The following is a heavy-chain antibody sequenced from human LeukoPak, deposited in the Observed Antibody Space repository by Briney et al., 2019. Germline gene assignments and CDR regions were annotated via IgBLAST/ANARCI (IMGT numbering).Heavy chain of an antibody. Sequence: SETLSLTCAVYGVSFSGYYWSWIRQPPGKGLEWIGSIYYSGNTYYNPSLKSRVTISVDTSKNHFSLKLSSVTAADTAVYYCARFYDGTGLPRIDYWGQGTLVTVSS. J-gene: IGHJ4*02. CDR3: ARFYDGTGLPRIDY. V-gene: IGHV4-34*01. CDR2: IYYSGNT. CDR1: GVSFSGYY. D-gene: IGHD3-22*01.